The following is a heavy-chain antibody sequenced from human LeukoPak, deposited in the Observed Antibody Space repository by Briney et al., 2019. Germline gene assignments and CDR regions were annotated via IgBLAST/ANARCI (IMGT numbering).Heavy chain of an antibody. D-gene: IGHD1-26*01. CDR2: ISVYNGNT. Sequence: ASVKVSCKASAYTLNSNAISWMRQAPGQGLEWMGWISVYNGNTNYAQKFHGRVTMTTETSTNIVYMELRSLTFDDTAVYYCARDLAGIVGVTAWFDPWGQGTLVTVSS. V-gene: IGHV1-18*01. CDR3: ARDLAGIVGVTAWFDP. J-gene: IGHJ5*02. CDR1: AYTLNSNA.